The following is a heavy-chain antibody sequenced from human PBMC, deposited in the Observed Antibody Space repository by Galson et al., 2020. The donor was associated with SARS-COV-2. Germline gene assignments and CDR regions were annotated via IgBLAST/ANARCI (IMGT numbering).Heavy chain of an antibody. CDR3: ARGGPYDYYYDSSGYYSPFVY. CDR1: GFTFISYS. J-gene: IGHJ4*02. V-gene: IGHV3-21*01. Sequence: GGSLRLPCAASGFTFISYSMNWVRQAPGKGLDWFSSISSSSSYIYYADSVTGRFTISRDNAKNSLYLQMNSLRAEDTAVYYCARGGPYDYYYDSSGYYSPFVYWGQGTLVTVSS. CDR2: ISSSSSYI. D-gene: IGHD3-22*01.